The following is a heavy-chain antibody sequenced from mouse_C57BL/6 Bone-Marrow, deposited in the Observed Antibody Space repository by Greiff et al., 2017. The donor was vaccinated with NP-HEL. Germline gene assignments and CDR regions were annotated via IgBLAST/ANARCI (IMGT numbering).Heavy chain of an antibody. Sequence: VQLQQSGPELVKPGASVKISCKASGYAFSSSWMNWVKQRPGKGLEWIGRIYPGDGDTNYNGKFKGKATLTADKSSSTAYMQLSSLTSEDSAVYFCAIYYYGSSTWYFDVWGTGTTVTVSS. CDR3: AIYYYGSSTWYFDV. J-gene: IGHJ1*03. V-gene: IGHV1-82*01. CDR1: GYAFSSSW. D-gene: IGHD1-1*01. CDR2: IYPGDGDT.